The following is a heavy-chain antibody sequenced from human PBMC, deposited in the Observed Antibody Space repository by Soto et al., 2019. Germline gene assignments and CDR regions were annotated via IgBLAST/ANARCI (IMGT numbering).Heavy chain of an antibody. J-gene: IGHJ6*02. CDR1: GFTFSSYA. CDR2: ISYDGSNK. CDR3: AGITMVRGVTFLNYYYGMDV. Sequence: GGSLRLSCAASGFTFSSYAMHWVRQAPGKGLEWVAVISYDGSNKYYADSVKGRFTISRDNSKNTLYLQMNSLRAEDTAVYYCAGITMVRGVTFLNYYYGMDVWGQGTTVTVSS. V-gene: IGHV3-30-3*01. D-gene: IGHD3-10*01.